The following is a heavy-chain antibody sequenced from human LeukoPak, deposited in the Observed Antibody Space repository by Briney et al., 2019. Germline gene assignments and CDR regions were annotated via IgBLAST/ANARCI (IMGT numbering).Heavy chain of an antibody. CDR3: ARGGCSGGSCYFDY. J-gene: IGHJ4*02. CDR2: IYTGGST. Sequence: PGGSLRRSCAASGFTVSNNYMSWVRQAPGKGLEWVSVIYTGGSTYYADSVKGRFTITRDNSKNTLYLQMNSLRAEDTAVYYCARGGCSGGSCYFDYWGQGTLVTVSS. CDR1: GFTVSNNY. D-gene: IGHD2-15*01. V-gene: IGHV3-53*01.